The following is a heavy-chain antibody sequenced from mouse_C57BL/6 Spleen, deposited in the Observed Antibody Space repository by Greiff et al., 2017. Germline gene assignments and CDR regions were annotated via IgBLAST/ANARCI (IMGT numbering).Heavy chain of an antibody. J-gene: IGHJ4*01. CDR2: IDPSDSET. Sequence: QVQLQQPGAELVRPGSSVKLSCKASGYTFTSYWMHWVKQRPIQGLEWIGNIDPSDSETHYNQKFKDKATLTVEKSSSTAYMQLSSLTSEDSADYYGARGNLNMERYYAMDYWGQGTSVTVSS. D-gene: IGHD1-1*02. CDR1: GYTFTSYW. CDR3: ARGNLNMERYYAMDY. V-gene: IGHV1-52*01.